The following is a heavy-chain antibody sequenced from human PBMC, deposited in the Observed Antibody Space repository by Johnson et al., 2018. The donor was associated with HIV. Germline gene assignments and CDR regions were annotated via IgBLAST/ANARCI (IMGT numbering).Heavy chain of an antibody. J-gene: IGHJ3*02. V-gene: IGHV3-30*04. CDR3: ARVRAGRENAFHI. CDR1: GFTFRNYA. CDR2: ISYDGSNK. Sequence: QVQLVESGGGVVQPGTSLRLSCAASGFTFRNYAMHWVRQAPGKGLEWVAVISYDGSNKYYADSGKGRFTITRDNSKNTLSLPMNSPRVDDTAIYYCARVRAGRENAFHIWGQGTMVTVSS. D-gene: IGHD1-1*01.